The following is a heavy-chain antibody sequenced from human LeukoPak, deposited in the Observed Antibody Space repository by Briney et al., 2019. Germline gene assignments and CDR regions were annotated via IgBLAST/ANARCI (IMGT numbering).Heavy chain of an antibody. J-gene: IGHJ5*02. CDR1: AFTFSTYW. D-gene: IGHD6-19*01. CDR3: ARDVLAVAATGSNWFDP. Sequence: GGSLRLSCAASAFTFSTYWMSWVRQAPGKGLEWVANIKQDGSEKYYVDSVKGGFTISRDNAKDSLYLQMNSLRAEDTAVYYCARDVLAVAATGSNWFDPWGQGTLVTVSS. V-gene: IGHV3-7*01. CDR2: IKQDGSEK.